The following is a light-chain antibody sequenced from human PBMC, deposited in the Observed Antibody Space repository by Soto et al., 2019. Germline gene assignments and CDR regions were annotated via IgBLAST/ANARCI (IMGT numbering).Light chain of an antibody. Sequence: DIQMTQSPSSLSASVGDRVTITCRASQGIGTYLAWYQQEPGKVPKLLLYGASTLQSGVPSRFSGSGAGTEFTLTISSLQPEDIGTYYCQKYDDDPPTFGGGTKVEIK. CDR3: QKYDDDPPT. CDR2: GAS. CDR1: QGIGTY. V-gene: IGKV1-27*01. J-gene: IGKJ4*01.